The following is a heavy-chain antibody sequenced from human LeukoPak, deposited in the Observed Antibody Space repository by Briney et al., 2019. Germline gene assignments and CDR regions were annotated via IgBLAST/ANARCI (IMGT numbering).Heavy chain of an antibody. CDR3: ATPGTVGVYYNFVY. CDR1: GGTFSSYA. D-gene: IGHD1-26*01. Sequence: SVKVSCKASGGTFSSYAISWVRQAPGHGLEWMGGIIAIFGRTNYAKKFQGRVTSTPDESTRPADMELRSLRSEDTAVHYCATPGTVGVYYNFVYWGQGTLVTVSS. V-gene: IGHV1-69*13. CDR2: IIAIFGRT. J-gene: IGHJ4*02.